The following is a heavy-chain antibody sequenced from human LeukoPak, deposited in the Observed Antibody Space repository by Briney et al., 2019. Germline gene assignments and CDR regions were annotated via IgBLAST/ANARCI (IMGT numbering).Heavy chain of an antibody. D-gene: IGHD3-3*01. CDR2: MYISGST. CDR3: AGDAKDLWSGHFEL. Sequence: SETLSLTCTVSGGSINSGDYYWSWIRQPAGKGLEWIGRMYISGSTNYNPSLESRVTISVDTSKNQFSLKLSSVTAADTAVYYCAGDAKDLWSGHFELWGQGTLVTVSS. J-gene: IGHJ4*02. CDR1: GGSINSGDYY. V-gene: IGHV4-61*02.